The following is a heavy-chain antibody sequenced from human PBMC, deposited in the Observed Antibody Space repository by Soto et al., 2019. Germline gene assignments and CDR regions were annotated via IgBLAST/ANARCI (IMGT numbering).Heavy chain of an antibody. CDR1: GGSISGHY. D-gene: IGHD6-19*01. J-gene: IGHJ4*02. CDR3: ARNVDIAETGTAFDS. V-gene: IGHV4-4*07. Sequence: KPSETLSLTCSVSGGSISGHYWSWIRLPAGRRLQWVGRIYRSGTTNYNPSLKSRVRMSVDTDRNSFSLRLDSVTAADTAVYYCARNVDIAETGTAFDSWGRGVLVTVSS. CDR2: IYRSGTT.